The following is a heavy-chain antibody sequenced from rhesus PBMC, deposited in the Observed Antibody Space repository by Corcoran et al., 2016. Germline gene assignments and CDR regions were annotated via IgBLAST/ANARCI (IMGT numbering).Heavy chain of an antibody. Sequence: QVQLVQSGAEVKQPGAPVTVSCKASGYPFTPYAFTWVRPTRGQRLEWMGGNNTDTGNPTYAQAFKERFTFSLDTSITTAYLQISSLKAEDTAVYYCARSHFAPGFDYWGQGVLVTVSS. J-gene: IGHJ4*01. V-gene: IGHV7-114*01. D-gene: IGHD3S6*01. CDR2: NNTDTGNP. CDR3: ARSHFAPGFDY. CDR1: GYPFTPYA.